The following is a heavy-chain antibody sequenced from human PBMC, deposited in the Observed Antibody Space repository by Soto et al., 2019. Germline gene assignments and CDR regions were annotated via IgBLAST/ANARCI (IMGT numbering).Heavy chain of an antibody. Sequence: EVQLVESGGNWVQPGGSLRLTCAVSGFTPRNFALNWFRQAPGRGLEWVSYISGSSNAIYYADSVRGRFTTSRDNAENPLYLQMNSLRAEDTAVYYCVRGRLGVFDFWGHGTLVTVSS. D-gene: IGHD6-19*01. CDR2: ISGSSNAI. V-gene: IGHV3-48*04. J-gene: IGHJ4*01. CDR3: VRGRLGVFDF. CDR1: GFTPRNFA.